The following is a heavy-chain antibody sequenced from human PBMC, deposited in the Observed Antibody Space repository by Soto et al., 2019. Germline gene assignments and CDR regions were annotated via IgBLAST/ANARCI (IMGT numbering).Heavy chain of an antibody. CDR2: IYYSGST. D-gene: IGHD3-9*01. J-gene: IGHJ6*02. CDR3: ARDSATITNVLRYFDWLLYPPYGMDV. V-gene: IGHV4-31*03. Sequence: QVQLQESGPGLVKPSQTLSLTCTVSGGSISSGGYYWSWIRQHPGKGLEWIGYIYYSGSTYYNPSLKSRVTISVDTSKNQFSLKLSSVTAADTAVYYCARDSATITNVLRYFDWLLYPPYGMDVWGQGTTVTVSS. CDR1: GGSISSGGYY.